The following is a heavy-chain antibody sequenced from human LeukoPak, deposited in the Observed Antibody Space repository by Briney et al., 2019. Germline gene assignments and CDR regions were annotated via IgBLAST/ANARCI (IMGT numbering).Heavy chain of an antibody. Sequence: GGSLRLSCAASGFTFSSYSMNWVRQAPGKGLEWVSSISSSSSYIYYADSVKGRFTISRDNAKNSLYLQMNSLRAEDTAVYYCARLHLGATASGAFDYWGQGTLVTVSS. V-gene: IGHV3-21*01. CDR1: GFTFSSYS. CDR2: ISSSSSYI. D-gene: IGHD1-26*01. CDR3: ARLHLGATASGAFDY. J-gene: IGHJ4*02.